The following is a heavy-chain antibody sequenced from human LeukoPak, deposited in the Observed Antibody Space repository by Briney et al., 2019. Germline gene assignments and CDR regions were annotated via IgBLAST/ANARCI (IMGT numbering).Heavy chain of an antibody. V-gene: IGHV4-34*01. CDR2: INHSGST. Sequence: SETLSLTCAVYGGSFSGYYWSWIRQPPGKGLEWIGEINHSGSTDYNPSLRSRVTISVDTSKNQFSLKLSSVTAADTAVYYCANRGSVVTAMSGHWFDPWGQGTLVTVSS. CDR3: ANRGSVVTAMSGHWFDP. J-gene: IGHJ5*02. CDR1: GGSFSGYY. D-gene: IGHD2-21*02.